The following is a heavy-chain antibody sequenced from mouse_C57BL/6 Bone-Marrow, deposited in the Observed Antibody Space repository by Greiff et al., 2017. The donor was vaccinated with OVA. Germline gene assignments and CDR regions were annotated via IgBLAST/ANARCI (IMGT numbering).Heavy chain of an antibody. CDR3: ARHNYGSSFYWYFDV. J-gene: IGHJ1*03. Sequence: EVQLVESGGDLVKPGGSLKLSCAASGFTFSSYGMSWVRQTPDKRLEWVATISSGGSYTYYPDSVKGRFTISRDNAKNTLYLQMSSLKSEDTAMYYCARHNYGSSFYWYFDVWGTGTTVTVSS. V-gene: IGHV5-6*01. CDR1: GFTFSSYG. D-gene: IGHD1-1*01. CDR2: ISSGGSYT.